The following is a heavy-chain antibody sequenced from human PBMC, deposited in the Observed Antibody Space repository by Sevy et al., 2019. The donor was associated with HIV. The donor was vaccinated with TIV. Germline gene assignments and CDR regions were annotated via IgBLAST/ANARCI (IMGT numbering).Heavy chain of an antibody. D-gene: IGHD2-2*01. Sequence: ASVKVSCKASGYTFTSYGISWVRQAPGQGLEWMGWISAYNGNTNYAQKLQGRVTMTTDTSTSTAYMELRSLRSDDTAVYYCAGSIVVVPAASIGMDVWGQGTTVTASS. CDR1: GYTFTSYG. J-gene: IGHJ6*02. V-gene: IGHV1-18*01. CDR3: AGSIVVVPAASIGMDV. CDR2: ISAYNGNT.